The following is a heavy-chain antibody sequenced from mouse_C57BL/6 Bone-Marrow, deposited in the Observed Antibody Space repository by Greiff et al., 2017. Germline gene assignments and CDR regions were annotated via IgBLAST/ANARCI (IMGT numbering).Heavy chain of an antibody. CDR3: ARPGAWFAY. Sequence: QVQLKQSGAELVKPGASVKMSCKASGYTFTSYWITWVKQRPGQGLEWIGDIYPGSGSTNYNEKFKSKATQTVDTSSSTAYMQLSSLTSEDSAVYYCARPGAWFAYWGQGTLVTVSA. CDR2: IYPGSGST. V-gene: IGHV1-55*01. CDR1: GYTFTSYW. J-gene: IGHJ3*01. D-gene: IGHD4-1*01.